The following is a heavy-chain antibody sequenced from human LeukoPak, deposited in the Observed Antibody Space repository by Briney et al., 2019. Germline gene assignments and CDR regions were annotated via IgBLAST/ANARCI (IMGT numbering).Heavy chain of an antibody. V-gene: IGHV3-21*01. Sequence: GGSLRLSCAASGFTFSSYSMNWVRQAPGKGLEWVSSISSSSSYIYYADSVKGRFAISRDNAKNSLYLQMNSLRAEDTAVYYCARIYDSNAFDIWGQGTMVTVSS. D-gene: IGHD3-22*01. CDR1: GFTFSSYS. CDR3: ARIYDSNAFDI. J-gene: IGHJ3*02. CDR2: ISSSSSYI.